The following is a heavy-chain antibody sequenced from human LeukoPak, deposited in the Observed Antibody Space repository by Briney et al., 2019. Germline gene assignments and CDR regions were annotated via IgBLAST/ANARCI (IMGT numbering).Heavy chain of an antibody. CDR2: IRSKANSYAT. D-gene: IGHD2-15*01. Sequence: GGSLKLSCAASGFTFSGSAMHWVRQASGKGLEWVGRIRSKANSYATAYAASVKGRFTISRDDSKDTAYLQMNSLKTEDTAVYYCTSPVVVAATPISYYYYGMDVWGQGTTVTVSS. V-gene: IGHV3-73*01. CDR1: GFTFSGSA. CDR3: TSPVVVAATPISYYYYGMDV. J-gene: IGHJ6*02.